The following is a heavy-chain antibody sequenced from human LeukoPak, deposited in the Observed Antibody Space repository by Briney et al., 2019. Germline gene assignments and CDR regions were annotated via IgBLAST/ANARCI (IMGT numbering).Heavy chain of an antibody. CDR2: ISGSGSST. J-gene: IGHJ4*02. V-gene: IGHV3-23*01. Sequence: GGSLRLSCAASGFTFSNYAMSWVRQAPGKGLEWVSDISGSGSSTYSAESVKGRFTVSRDNSKNTPYLQMNSLRVEDTAVYYCAKSSYYDFWRGYKIYYWGQGTLVTVSS. CDR3: AKSSYYDFWRGYKIYY. CDR1: GFTFSNYA. D-gene: IGHD3-3*01.